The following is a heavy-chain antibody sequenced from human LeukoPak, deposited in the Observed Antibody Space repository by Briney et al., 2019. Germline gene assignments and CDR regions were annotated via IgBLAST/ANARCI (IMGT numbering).Heavy chain of an antibody. D-gene: IGHD3-22*01. J-gene: IGHJ4*02. Sequence: GGSLRLSCAASGFTFSSYAMSWVRQAPGKGVEWVSAISGSGGSTYYADSVKGRFTISRDNSKNTLYLQMNSLRAEDTAVYYCAKAHYYDSSGYSDYWGQGTLVTVSS. CDR1: GFTFSSYA. V-gene: IGHV3-23*01. CDR2: ISGSGGST. CDR3: AKAHYYDSSGYSDY.